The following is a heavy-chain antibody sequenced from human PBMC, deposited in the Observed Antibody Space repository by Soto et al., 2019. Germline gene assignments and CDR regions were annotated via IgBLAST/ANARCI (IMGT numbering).Heavy chain of an antibody. J-gene: IGHJ1*01. CDR1: GYTFTSYY. D-gene: IGHD2-21*02. V-gene: IGHV1-46*01. CDR3: ASLCGGDCYSGAEYFQH. CDR2: INPSGGST. Sequence: QVQLVQSGAEVKKPGASVKVSCKASGYTFTSYYMHWVRQAPGQGLEWMGIINPSGGSTSYAQKFQGRVTMTRDTSTSTVYMELSSLRSEDTAVYYCASLCGGDCYSGAEYFQHWGQGTLVTVSS.